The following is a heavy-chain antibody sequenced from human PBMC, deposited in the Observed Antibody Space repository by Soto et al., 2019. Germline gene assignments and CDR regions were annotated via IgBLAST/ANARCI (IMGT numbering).Heavy chain of an antibody. Sequence: PSETLSLTCSVYGGSFSGYYWTWIRQPPGKGLEWIGEINHSGSTNYNPSLKSRVTISVDTSKNQFSLKLSSVTAADTAVYYCASGKFLVIYYGMDVWGQGTTVTVSS. J-gene: IGHJ6*02. D-gene: IGHD3-10*01. CDR2: INHSGST. CDR3: ASGKFLVIYYGMDV. CDR1: GGSFSGYY. V-gene: IGHV4-34*01.